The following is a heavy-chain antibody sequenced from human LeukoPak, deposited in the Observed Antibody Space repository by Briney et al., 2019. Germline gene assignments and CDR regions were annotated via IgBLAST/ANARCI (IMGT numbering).Heavy chain of an antibody. V-gene: IGHV5-51*01. D-gene: IGHD1-1*01. J-gene: IGHJ4*02. Sequence: GESLKISCQGSGYSFTNYWIGWVRHMPGKGLEGMGIIYPSDSDTRYRPSFQGQVTISADKSINTAYLHWSSLKASDTAIYYCARQNEVYYADYWGRGTLVTVSS. CDR3: ARQNEVYYADY. CDR1: GYSFTNYW. CDR2: IYPSDSDT.